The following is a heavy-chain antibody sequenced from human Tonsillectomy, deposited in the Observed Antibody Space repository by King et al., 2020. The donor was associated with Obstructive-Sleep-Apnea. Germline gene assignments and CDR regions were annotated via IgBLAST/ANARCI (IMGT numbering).Heavy chain of an antibody. J-gene: IGHJ5*02. CDR2: IIPILGIA. Sequence: QLVQSGAEVKKPGSSVKVSCKASGGTFSSYAISWVRQAPGQGLEWMGGIIPILGIANYAQKFQGRVTITADKSTSTAYMELSSLRSEDTAVYYCARDNNPGPMGFGELLSSGWFDPWGQGTLVTVSS. D-gene: IGHD3-10*01. V-gene: IGHV1-69*04. CDR3: ARDNNPGPMGFGELLSSGWFDP. CDR1: GGTFSSYA.